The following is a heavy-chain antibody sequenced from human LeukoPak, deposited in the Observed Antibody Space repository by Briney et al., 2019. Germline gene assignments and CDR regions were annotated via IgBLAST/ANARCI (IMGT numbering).Heavy chain of an antibody. CDR2: INAGNGNT. D-gene: IGHD4-17*01. Sequence: GASVKVSCKASGYTFTSYAMHWVRQAPGQRLEWMGWINAGNGNTKYSQKFQGRVTITRDTSASTAYMELSSLRSEDTAVYYCATVYGDYPYYYYGMDVWGQGTTVTVSS. J-gene: IGHJ6*02. CDR1: GYTFTSYA. CDR3: ATVYGDYPYYYYGMDV. V-gene: IGHV1-3*01.